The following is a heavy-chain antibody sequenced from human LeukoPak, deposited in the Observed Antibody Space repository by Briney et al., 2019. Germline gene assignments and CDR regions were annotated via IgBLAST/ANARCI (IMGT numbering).Heavy chain of an antibody. CDR1: GGTFSSYA. Sequence: SVKVSCKASGGTFSSYAISWVRQAPGQGLEWMGGIIPIFGTANYAQKFQGRVTITTDESTSTAYMELSSLRSEDTAVYYCARSGVRDYSNAFDPWGQGTLVTVSS. D-gene: IGHD4-11*01. CDR2: IIPIFGTA. J-gene: IGHJ5*02. V-gene: IGHV1-69*05. CDR3: ARSGVRDYSNAFDP.